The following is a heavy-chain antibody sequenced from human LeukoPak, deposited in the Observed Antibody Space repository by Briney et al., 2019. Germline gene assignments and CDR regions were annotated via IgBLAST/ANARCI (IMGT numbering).Heavy chain of an antibody. CDR1: GDSISGYY. V-gene: IGHV4-59*13. CDR3: ARDPRGQRYSDY. J-gene: IGHJ4*02. D-gene: IGHD6-25*01. CDR2: IHYTGIT. Sequence: SETLSLTCTVSGDSISGYYWGWIRQSPGKGLEWIGYIHYTGITNYNPSLKSRVTISVDTSKNQFSLKLSSVTAADTAVYYCARDPRGQRYSDYWGQGTLVTVSS.